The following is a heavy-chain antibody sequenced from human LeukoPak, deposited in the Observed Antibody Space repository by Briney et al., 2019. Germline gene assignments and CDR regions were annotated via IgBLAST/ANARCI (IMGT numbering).Heavy chain of an antibody. CDR1: GFTFSSFA. D-gene: IGHD6-13*01. CDR2: VSGSGGST. V-gene: IGHV3-23*01. CDR3: AKSLAAAGRWTFNFDY. Sequence: GGSLRLSCAASGFTFSSFALSWVRQAPGKGLEWVSAVSGSGGSTYYADSVKGRFTISRDNSKNTLYLQMNSLRAEDTAVYYCAKSLAAAGRWTFNFDYWGQGTLVTVSS. J-gene: IGHJ4*02.